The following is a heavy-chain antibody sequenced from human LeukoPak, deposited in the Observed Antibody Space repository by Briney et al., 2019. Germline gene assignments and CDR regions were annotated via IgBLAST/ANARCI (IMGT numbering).Heavy chain of an antibody. CDR1: GFSFSSYA. V-gene: IGHV3-23*01. CDR3: AKETRNRGVDP. D-gene: IGHD1-14*01. CDR2: INGGATST. J-gene: IGHJ5*02. Sequence: GGSLRLSCAASGFSFSSYAMSWVRQAPGKGLEWVSGINGGATSTVYADSVKGRFTISRDNSKNTLYLQMNSLRAEDTAVYYCAKETRNRGVDPWGQGTLVTVSS.